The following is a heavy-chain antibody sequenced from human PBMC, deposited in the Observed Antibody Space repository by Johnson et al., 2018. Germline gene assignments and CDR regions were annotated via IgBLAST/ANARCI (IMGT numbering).Heavy chain of an antibody. V-gene: IGHV3-9*01. CDR2: ISWNSGTI. D-gene: IGHD6-19*01. CDR3: AKAHSSGWYTYFQY. J-gene: IGHJ1*01. Sequence: VQLVESGGGLVQPGRSLRLSCAASGFTFDDYAMHWVRQAPGKGLEWVSGISWNSGTIGYADSVKGRFTISRDNAKNSLYLQMNSLRAEDTALYYCAKAHSSGWYTYFQYWGQGTLVTGSS. CDR1: GFTFDDYA.